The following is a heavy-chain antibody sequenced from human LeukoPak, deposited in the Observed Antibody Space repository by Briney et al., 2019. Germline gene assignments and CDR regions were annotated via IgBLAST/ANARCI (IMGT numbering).Heavy chain of an antibody. J-gene: IGHJ4*02. CDR1: GFTFSGYE. CDR3: TRPQNDYDDGNFDY. D-gene: IGHD4-17*01. CDR2: IRSKGNNYAT. Sequence: QPGGSLSLYCAASGFTFSGYELNWVRQASGKGLEWVGRIRSKGNNYATAYSESVKGRFTISRDESKNMAYLQMNSLNTADTAVYYCTRPQNDYDDGNFDYWGQGTLVTVSS. V-gene: IGHV3-73*01.